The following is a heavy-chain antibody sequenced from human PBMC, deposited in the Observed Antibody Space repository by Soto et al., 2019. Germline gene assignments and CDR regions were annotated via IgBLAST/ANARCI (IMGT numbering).Heavy chain of an antibody. CDR3: ARDSDYNIAY. CDR2: IHTYNGNR. Sequence: ASVKVSCKASGYTFTSYGISWVRQAPGQGLEWVGWIHTYNGNRNFPQKFQGRVTLTTDTSTSTAYMELRSLRSDDTDVYYCARDSDYNIAYWGQGTLVTVSS. D-gene: IGHD4-4*01. J-gene: IGHJ4*02. CDR1: GYTFTSYG. V-gene: IGHV1-18*01.